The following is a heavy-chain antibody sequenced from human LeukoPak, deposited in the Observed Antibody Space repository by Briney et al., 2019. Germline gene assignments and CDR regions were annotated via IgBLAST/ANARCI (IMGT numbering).Heavy chain of an antibody. J-gene: IGHJ4*02. Sequence: GGSLRLSCAASGFTFSSYAMHWVRQAPGKGLEWVANIKQDGSEKYYVDSVKGRFTISRDNAKNTLYLQMNSLRAEDTAVYYCAKLPYYYDSSGYSHHFDYWGQGTLVTVSS. CDR3: AKLPYYYDSSGYSHHFDY. CDR1: GFTFSSYA. CDR2: IKQDGSEK. D-gene: IGHD3-22*01. V-gene: IGHV3-7*01.